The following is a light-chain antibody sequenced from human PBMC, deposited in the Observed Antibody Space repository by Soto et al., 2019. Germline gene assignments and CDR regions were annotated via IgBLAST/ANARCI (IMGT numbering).Light chain of an antibody. CDR3: QQYDSTPPT. Sequence: EIVLTQSPGTLTLSPGERATLSCRASQSVNSNYLAWYQRKPGQAPRLLIYGASNRATDIPYRFSASGSGTDFTLTITRLEAEDFAVYYCQQYDSTPPTFGQGTMVEV. J-gene: IGKJ1*01. V-gene: IGKV3-20*01. CDR2: GAS. CDR1: QSVNSNY.